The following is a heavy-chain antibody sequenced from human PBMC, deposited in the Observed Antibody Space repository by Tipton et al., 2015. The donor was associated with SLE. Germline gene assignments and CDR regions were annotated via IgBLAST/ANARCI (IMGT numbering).Heavy chain of an antibody. V-gene: IGHV5-10-1*01. J-gene: IGHJ3*02. Sequence: GHVTISADKSISTAYLQWSSLKASDTAMYYCARLGRVDAFDIWGQGTMVTVSS. D-gene: IGHD7-27*01. CDR3: ARLGRVDAFDI.